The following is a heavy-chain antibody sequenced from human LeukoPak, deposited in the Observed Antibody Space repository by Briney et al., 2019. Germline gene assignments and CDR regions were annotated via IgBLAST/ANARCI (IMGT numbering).Heavy chain of an antibody. V-gene: IGHV4-34*01. Sequence: PSETLSLTCAVYGGSFSGYYWSWIRQPTGKGLEWIGEINHSGSTNYNPSLKSRVTISVDTSKNQFSQKLSSVTAADTAVYYCARGLKIYIPGYSNGYYYYGMDVWGQGTTVTVSS. J-gene: IGHJ6*02. CDR2: INHSGST. CDR3: ARGLKIYIPGYSNGYYYYGMDV. CDR1: GGSFSGYY. D-gene: IGHD4-11*01.